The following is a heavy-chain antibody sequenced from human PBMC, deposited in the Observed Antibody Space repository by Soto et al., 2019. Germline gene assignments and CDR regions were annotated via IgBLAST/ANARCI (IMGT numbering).Heavy chain of an antibody. Sequence: ASVKVSCKASGYTFTSYYMHWVRQAPGQGLEWMGIINPSGGSTSYAQKFQGRVTMTRDTSTRKVYMELSNQGSEDAAGYYCARDPAYYYDILTGFPNYYYCGMDVWGQGTTVTVSS. CDR3: ARDPAYYYDILTGFPNYYYCGMDV. CDR1: GYTFTSYY. J-gene: IGHJ6*02. V-gene: IGHV1-46*01. D-gene: IGHD3-9*01. CDR2: INPSGGST.